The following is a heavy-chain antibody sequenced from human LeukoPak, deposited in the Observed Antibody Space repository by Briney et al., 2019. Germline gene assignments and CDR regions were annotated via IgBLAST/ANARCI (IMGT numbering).Heavy chain of an antibody. CDR1: GCTFSRYS. CDR3: ARVSKKGNRPYYFDY. Sequence: GGSLRLSCTASGCTFSRYSMSWVRQAPGKGLEGVSYISASGDTIYYADSVKGRFTISRDNAKNSLYLQTKTLRAEDTALYYCARVSKKGNRPYYFDYWGQGTLVTVSS. V-gene: IGHV3-48*01. D-gene: IGHD2/OR15-2a*01. CDR2: ISASGDTI. J-gene: IGHJ4*02.